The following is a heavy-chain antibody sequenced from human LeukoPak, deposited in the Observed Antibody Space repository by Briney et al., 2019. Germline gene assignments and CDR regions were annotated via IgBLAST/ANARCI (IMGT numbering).Heavy chain of an antibody. CDR2: INSNSADT. Sequence: APVKVSCKASGYTFTGYYMHWVRQAPGQGLEWMGWINSNSADTNYAQNFQGRVTMTRDTSISTAYMELSRLRSDDTALYYCARIGISARGTNFHHWGQGTLVTVSS. D-gene: IGHD6-13*01. J-gene: IGHJ1*01. CDR1: GYTFTGYY. V-gene: IGHV1-2*02. CDR3: ARIGISARGTNFHH.